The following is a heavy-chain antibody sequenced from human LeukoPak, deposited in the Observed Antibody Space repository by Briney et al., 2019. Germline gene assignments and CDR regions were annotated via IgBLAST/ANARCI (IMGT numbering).Heavy chain of an antibody. CDR2: IKQDGSAK. CDR1: GFTFSTYW. V-gene: IGHV3-7*03. CDR3: ARDMDQSSFISMDV. J-gene: IGHJ6*01. Sequence: GGSLRLSCAASGFTFSTYWMSWVRQAPGKGLEWVANIKQDGSAKYYVDSVKGRFTISRDNAKNSLYLQMNSLRAEDTAVYYCARDMDQSSFISMDVWGKGPRSPSPQ. D-gene: IGHD2-2*01.